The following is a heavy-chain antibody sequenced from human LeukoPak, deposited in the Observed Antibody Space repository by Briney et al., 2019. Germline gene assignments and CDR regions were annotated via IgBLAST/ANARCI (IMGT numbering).Heavy chain of an antibody. CDR3: ARGSAGDTAMAPTMVRGSQPYYFDY. CDR1: GFTVISNY. CDR2: IYSGGST. V-gene: IGHV3-53*01. Sequence: GGSLRLSCAASGFTVISNYMSWVRQAPGKGLEWVSVIYSGGSTYYVDSVKGRFTISRDNSKNALYLQMNSLRAEDTAVYYCARGSAGDTAMAPTMVRGSQPYYFDYRGQGTLVTVSS. J-gene: IGHJ4*02. D-gene: IGHD3-10*01.